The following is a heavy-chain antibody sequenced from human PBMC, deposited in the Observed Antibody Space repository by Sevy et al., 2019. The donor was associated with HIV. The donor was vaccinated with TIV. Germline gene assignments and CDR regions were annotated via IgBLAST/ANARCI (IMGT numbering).Heavy chain of an antibody. J-gene: IGHJ6*02. Sequence: SRTISLTCAISGDSVSSNSAAWSWIRQSPSRGLEWLGRTYSRSKWSNDYAVSVKSRITINPDTSKNQFSLQLNSVTPEDTAVHYCAREGIERDRGDYYYGMDVWGQGTLVTVSS. CDR1: GDSVSSNSAA. V-gene: IGHV6-1*01. CDR2: TYSRSKWSN. CDR3: AREGIERDRGDYYYGMDV. D-gene: IGHD6-13*01.